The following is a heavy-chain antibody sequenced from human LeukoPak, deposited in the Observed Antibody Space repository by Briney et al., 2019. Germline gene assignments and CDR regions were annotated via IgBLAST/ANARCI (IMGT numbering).Heavy chain of an antibody. J-gene: IGHJ5*02. CDR1: GYTFSDYY. V-gene: IGHV1-2*04. D-gene: IGHD2/OR15-2a*01. CDR3: ARVVYSFGYCDSTTCPNWFDP. CDR2: INPKSGAT. Sequence: ASVKVSCKASGYTFSDYYIHWVRQAPGAGLEWMGWINPKSGATYYEQKFQGWVTMTRDTSISTAYLHLSRLTSDDTAVYYCARVVYSFGYCDSTTCPNWFDPWGQGSLVTVSS.